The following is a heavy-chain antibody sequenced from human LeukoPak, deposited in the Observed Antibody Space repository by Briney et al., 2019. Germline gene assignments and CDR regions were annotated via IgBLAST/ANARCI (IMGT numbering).Heavy chain of an antibody. Sequence: ASVKVSCKASGYTFTSYGISWVRQAPGQGLEWMGWISAYNGNTNYAQKLQGRVTMTADTSTSTAYMELRSLRSDDTAVYYCAREICSSTSCYSAFDIWGRGTMVTVSS. J-gene: IGHJ3*02. CDR1: GYTFTSYG. V-gene: IGHV1-18*01. CDR2: ISAYNGNT. D-gene: IGHD2-2*02. CDR3: AREICSSTSCYSAFDI.